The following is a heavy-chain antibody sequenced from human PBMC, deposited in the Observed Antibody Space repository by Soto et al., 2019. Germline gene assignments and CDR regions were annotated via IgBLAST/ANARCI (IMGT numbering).Heavy chain of an antibody. Sequence: QVQLVESGGGVVQPGRSLRLSCAASGFTFSSYAMHWVRQAPGKGLEWVAVISYDGSNKYYEDSVKGRFTISRDNSKNTLYLQMNSLRAEDTAVYYCARGIAAAGTWYYYYGMDVWGQGTTVTVSS. V-gene: IGHV3-30-3*01. J-gene: IGHJ6*02. D-gene: IGHD6-13*01. CDR2: ISYDGSNK. CDR3: ARGIAAAGTWYYYYGMDV. CDR1: GFTFSSYA.